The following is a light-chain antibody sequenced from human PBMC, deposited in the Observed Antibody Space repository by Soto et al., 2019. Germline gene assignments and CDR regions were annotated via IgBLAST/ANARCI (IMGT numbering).Light chain of an antibody. J-gene: IGLJ3*02. V-gene: IGLV2-14*03. CDR3: YSIRGTTWV. CDR1: ANDY. Sequence: QSVWTPPAALSGSPGQSITISCTGTANDYVSWYQQHPGKAPKLIIYDVSNRPSGVSNRFSGSKSGSTASLTISGLQAEDEADYYCYSIRGTTWVFGGGTKLTVL. CDR2: DVS.